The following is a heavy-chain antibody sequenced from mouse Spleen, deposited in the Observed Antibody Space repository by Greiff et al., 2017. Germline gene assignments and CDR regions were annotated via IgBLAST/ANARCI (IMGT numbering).Heavy chain of an antibody. D-gene: IGHD5-1*01. Sequence: EVKLVESGGGLVKPGGSLKLSCAASGFTFSDYGMAWVRQAPGKGPEWVAFISNLAYSIYYADTVTGRFTISRENAKNTLYLEMSSLRSEDTAMYYCARSLPYYYAMDYWGQGTSVTVSS. CDR3: ARSLPYYYAMDY. J-gene: IGHJ4*01. V-gene: IGHV5-15*01. CDR1: GFTFSDYG. CDR2: ISNLAYSI.